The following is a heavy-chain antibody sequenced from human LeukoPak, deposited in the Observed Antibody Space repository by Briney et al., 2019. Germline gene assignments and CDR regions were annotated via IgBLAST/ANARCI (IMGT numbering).Heavy chain of an antibody. CDR1: GGTFSSYA. J-gene: IGHJ5*02. CDR3: ARARIAAAVWVFWFDP. CDR2: IIPIFGTA. V-gene: IGHV1-69*05. D-gene: IGHD6-13*01. Sequence: PVKVSCKASGGTFSSYAISWVRQAPGQGLEWMGEIIPIFGTANYAQKFQGRVTITTDESTSTAYMELSSLRSEDTAVYYCARARIAAAVWVFWFDPWGQGTLVTVSS.